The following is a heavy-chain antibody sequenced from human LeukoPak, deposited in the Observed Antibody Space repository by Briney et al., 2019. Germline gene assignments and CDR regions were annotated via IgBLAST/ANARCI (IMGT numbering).Heavy chain of an antibody. Sequence: GGSLRLSCVASGFTFSSYSMNWVRQAPGKGLEWVSSISSSSSYIYYADSVKGRFTISRDNAKNSLYLQMNSLRAEDTAVYYCARDHHCSSTSCYFYYYYGMDVWGQGTTVTVSS. CDR1: GFTFSSYS. CDR2: ISSSSSYI. J-gene: IGHJ6*02. D-gene: IGHD2-2*01. CDR3: ARDHHCSSTSCYFYYYYGMDV. V-gene: IGHV3-21*01.